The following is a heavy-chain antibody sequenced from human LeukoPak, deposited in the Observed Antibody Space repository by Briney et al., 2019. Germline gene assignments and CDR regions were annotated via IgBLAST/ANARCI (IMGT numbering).Heavy chain of an antibody. CDR2: IYYSGST. CDR1: GGSISSSSYY. CDR3: ARGLDWNYDYYYYGMDI. D-gene: IGHD1-7*01. Sequence: SETLSLTCTVSGGSISSSSYYWGWIRQPPGKGLEWIGSIYYSGSTYYNPSLKSRVTISVDTSKNQFSLKLSSVTAADTAVYYCARGLDWNYDYYYYGMDIWGQGTTVTVSS. J-gene: IGHJ6*02. V-gene: IGHV4-39*01.